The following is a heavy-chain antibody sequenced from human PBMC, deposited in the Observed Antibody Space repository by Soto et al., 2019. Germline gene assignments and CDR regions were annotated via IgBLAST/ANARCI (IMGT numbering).Heavy chain of an antibody. D-gene: IGHD1-1*01. Sequence: EVPLLESGGDLVQRGGSLRLSCAASGFIFSNYAMSWVRQAPGKGLEWVSAISGSGATTYYPDSVKGRFTISRENSKNTLYLQMNSLRAEDTAVYYCTKGGIPRRYNIPKVDFDYWGQGSLVTVSS. CDR1: GFIFSNYA. CDR3: TKGGIPRRYNIPKVDFDY. J-gene: IGHJ4*02. CDR2: ISGSGATT. V-gene: IGHV3-23*01.